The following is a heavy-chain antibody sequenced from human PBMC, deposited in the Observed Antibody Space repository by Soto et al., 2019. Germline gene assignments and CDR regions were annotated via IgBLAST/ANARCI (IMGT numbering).Heavy chain of an antibody. CDR3: PSHTTDPHPITIFGVVGNYYYYGMDV. Sequence: GESLKISCKGPGYSFTSYWISWVRQMPGKGLEWMGRVDPGDSYTNYSPSFQGPVTISADKSISTAYLQWSSLKASDTAMYYCPSHTTDPHPITIFGVVGNYYYYGMDVWGQGSTVTVSS. J-gene: IGHJ6*02. V-gene: IGHV5-10-1*01. CDR1: GYSFTSYW. D-gene: IGHD3-3*01. CDR2: VDPGDSYT.